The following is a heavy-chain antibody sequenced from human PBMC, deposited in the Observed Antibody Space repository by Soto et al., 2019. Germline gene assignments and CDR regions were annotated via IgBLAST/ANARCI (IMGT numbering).Heavy chain of an antibody. CDR1: VYSFTCYW. CDR3: ASGSWYIFDY. J-gene: IGHJ4*02. CDR2: IYPSDSYT. D-gene: IGHD6-13*01. Sequence: PGESLKISCKGSVYSFTCYWISWVRQMPGKCLEWMGRIYPSDSYTXXSPSFPGPXTISAYKSISTXYLQWXSLKASDTAMYYCASGSWYIFDYWRQGTLVTVSS. V-gene: IGHV5-10-1*01.